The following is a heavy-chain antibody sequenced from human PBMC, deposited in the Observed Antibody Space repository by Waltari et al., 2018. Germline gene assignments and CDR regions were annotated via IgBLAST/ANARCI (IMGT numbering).Heavy chain of an antibody. Sequence: QVQLVQSGAEVKKPGASANVCCKTSGYTFANYDLSWVRQATGRGLEWMGWMNPSIGNTGLAPSFRGRVTFTGDSSRTTGYMEVTDLRSEDTAIYYCARAIRNELFSDSWGQGTLVTVSS. CDR1: GYTFANYD. V-gene: IGHV1-8*03. D-gene: IGHD1-1*01. J-gene: IGHJ4*02. CDR3: ARAIRNELFSDS. CDR2: MNPSIGNT.